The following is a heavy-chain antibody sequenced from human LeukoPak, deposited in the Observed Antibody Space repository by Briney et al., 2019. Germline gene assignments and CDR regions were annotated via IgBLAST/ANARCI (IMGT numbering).Heavy chain of an antibody. Sequence: PGGSLRLSCAASGFTFDDYAMHWVRQAPGKGLEWVSGISWNSGSIGYADSVKGRFTISRDNAKNSLYLQMNSLRVEDTALYYCARMKNWGLWDYWGQGTLVTVSS. CDR1: GFTFDDYA. CDR3: ARMKNWGLWDY. CDR2: ISWNSGSI. D-gene: IGHD7-27*01. J-gene: IGHJ4*02. V-gene: IGHV3-9*01.